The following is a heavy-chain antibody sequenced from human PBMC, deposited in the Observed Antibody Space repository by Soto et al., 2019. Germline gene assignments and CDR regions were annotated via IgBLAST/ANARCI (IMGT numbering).Heavy chain of an antibody. CDR1: GDSISSNNNY. Sequence: PSETLSLTCTVSGDSISSNNNYWSWIRQPPGEGLEWIGFISYSGTTSYSPSLKSRVAISLDTSKNQFSLRLSSVTAADTAVYYCARLYGWAPDYWGQGTLVTVSS. J-gene: IGHJ4*02. CDR2: ISYSGTT. CDR3: ARLYGWAPDY. D-gene: IGHD4-17*01. V-gene: IGHV4-30-4*01.